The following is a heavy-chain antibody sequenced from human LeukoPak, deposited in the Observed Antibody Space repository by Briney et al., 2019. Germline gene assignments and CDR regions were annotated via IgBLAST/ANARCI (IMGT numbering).Heavy chain of an antibody. V-gene: IGHV1-46*01. CDR2: INPSGGST. CDR1: GYTFTYYY. D-gene: IGHD6-13*01. J-gene: IGHJ6*04. CDR3: ARDQEDGSIWYRDYYQYYGLDV. Sequence: GASVKISCKASGYTFTYYYMHWARQAPGQGLEWMGIINPSGGSTTYAQNFQGRVTMTKDTSTNTVYMELSSLRSEDTAIYYCARDQEDGSIWYRDYYQYYGLDVWGKGTTVTVSS.